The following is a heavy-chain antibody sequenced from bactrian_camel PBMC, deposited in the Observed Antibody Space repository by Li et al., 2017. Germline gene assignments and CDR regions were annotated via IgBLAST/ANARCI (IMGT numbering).Heavy chain of an antibody. V-gene: IGHV3S53*01. CDR2: IHSDGRT. D-gene: IGHD1*01. CDR1: ASDMKTLSY. Sequence: HVQLVESGGDSVQTGESLTLSCAASASDMKTLSYMAWFRQTPGKEREGVAAIHSDGRTIYADSVKGRFTLSRDNHKNTLYLQMNSLKPEDTAVYYCSSRACMYGSSGQGTQVTVS. J-gene: IGHJ4*01.